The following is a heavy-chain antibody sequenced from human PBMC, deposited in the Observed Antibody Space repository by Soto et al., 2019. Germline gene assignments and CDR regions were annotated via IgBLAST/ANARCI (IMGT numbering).Heavy chain of an antibody. CDR1: GFSLTTSGVG. CDR2: IYWDDDK. D-gene: IGHD3-9*01. J-gene: IGHJ1*01. V-gene: IGHV2-5*02. CDR3: AHLRGYDSGAYYMESFQH. Sequence: QITLKESGPTLVKPTQTLTLTCTFSGFSLTTSGVGVGWIRQPPGKALEWLALIYWDDDKRYSPSLRSRLTITKDTSRNQVVLSLTTMDPVDTATYYCAHLRGYDSGAYYMESFQHWGQGTLVTVSS.